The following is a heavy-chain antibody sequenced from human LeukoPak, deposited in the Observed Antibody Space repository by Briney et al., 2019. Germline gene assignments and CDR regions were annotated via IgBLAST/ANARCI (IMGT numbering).Heavy chain of an antibody. Sequence: PGGSLRLSCAASGFTFSTYSMNWVRQAPGKGLEWVSSISSNSSYIYYANSVKGRFTISRDNAKNSLYLQMNSLRAEDTAVYYCGSSSFDYWGQGTLVTISS. D-gene: IGHD6-13*01. CDR1: GFTFSTYS. CDR3: GSSSFDY. J-gene: IGHJ4*02. V-gene: IGHV3-21*01. CDR2: ISSNSSYI.